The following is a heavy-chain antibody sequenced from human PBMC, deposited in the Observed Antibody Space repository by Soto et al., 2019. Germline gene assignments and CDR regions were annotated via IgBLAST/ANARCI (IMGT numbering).Heavy chain of an antibody. CDR1: GFTFSSYG. V-gene: IGHV3-30*18. CDR2: ISYDGSNK. CDR3: AKGLTGTVLGYFDY. Sequence: QVQLVESGGGVVQPGRSLRLSCAASGFTFSSYGMHWVRQAPGKGLEWVAVISYDGSNKYYADSVKGRFTISRDNSKNTLYLQMNSLRAEDTAVYYCAKGLTGTVLGYFDYWGQGTLVTVSS. D-gene: IGHD1-1*01. J-gene: IGHJ4*02.